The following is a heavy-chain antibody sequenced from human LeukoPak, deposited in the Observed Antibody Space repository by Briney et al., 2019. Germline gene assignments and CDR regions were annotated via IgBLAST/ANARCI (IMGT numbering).Heavy chain of an antibody. CDR1: GFTFSSYY. V-gene: IGHV3-13*01. J-gene: IGHJ6*02. Sequence: GGSLRLSCAASGFTFSSYYMHWVRQATGKGLEWVSAIGTAGDTYYPGSVKGRFTISRENAKNSLYLQMNSLRAGDTAVYYCARGLWSNYGMDVWGQGTTVTVSS. CDR2: IGTAGDT. CDR3: ARGLWSNYGMDV. D-gene: IGHD2-21*01.